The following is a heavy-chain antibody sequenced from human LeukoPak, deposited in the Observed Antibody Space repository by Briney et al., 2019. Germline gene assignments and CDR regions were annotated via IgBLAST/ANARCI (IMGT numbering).Heavy chain of an antibody. CDR2: MNPNSGNT. Sequence: ASVKVSCKASGYTFTSYDINWVRQATGQGLEWMGWMNPNSGNTGYAQKFQGRVTITRNTSISTAYMELSSLRSEDTAVYYCARAWGGVGATAFDIWGQGTMVTVSS. CDR1: GYTFTSYD. J-gene: IGHJ3*02. D-gene: IGHD1-26*01. CDR3: ARAWGGVGATAFDI. V-gene: IGHV1-8*01.